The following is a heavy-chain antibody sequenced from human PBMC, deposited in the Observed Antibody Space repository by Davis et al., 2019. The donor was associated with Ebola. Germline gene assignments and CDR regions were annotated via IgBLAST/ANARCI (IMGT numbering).Heavy chain of an antibody. CDR3: ASPYRGY. D-gene: IGHD2-2*02. V-gene: IGHV4-61*01. CDR1: GGSISISSYY. J-gene: IGHJ4*02. CDR2: IYYSGST. Sequence: SETLSLTCTVSGGSISISSYYWSWIRQPPGKGLEWIGHIYYSGSTNYNPSLKSRVTISVDTSKNQFSLKLSSVTAADTAVYYCASPYRGYWGQGTLVTVSS.